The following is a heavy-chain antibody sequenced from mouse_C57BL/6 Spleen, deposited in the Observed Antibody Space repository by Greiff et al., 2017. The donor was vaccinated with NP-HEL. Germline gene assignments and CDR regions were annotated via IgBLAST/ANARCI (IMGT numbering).Heavy chain of an antibody. CDR1: GYAFSSSW. V-gene: IGHV1-82*01. J-gene: IGHJ2*01. CDR2: IYPGDGDT. CDR3: ARSGMALYFDY. D-gene: IGHD2-10*02. Sequence: QVQLQQSGPELVKPGASVKISCKASGYAFSSSWMNWVKQRPGKGLEWIGRIYPGDGDTNYNGKFKGKATLTADKSSSTAYMQLSSLTSEDSAVYFCARSGMALYFDYWGQGTTLTVSS.